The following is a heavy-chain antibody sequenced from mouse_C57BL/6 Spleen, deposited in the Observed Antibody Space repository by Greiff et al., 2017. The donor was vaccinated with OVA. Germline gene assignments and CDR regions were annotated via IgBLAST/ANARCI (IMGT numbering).Heavy chain of an antibody. CDR2: IYPRDGST. Sequence: VQLQQSGPELVKPGASVKLSCKASGYTFTSYDINWVKQRPGQGLEWIGCIYPRDGSTKYNEKFKGKATLTVDTSSSTAYMELHSLTSEDSAVYFCARNWDGDYFDYWGQGTTLTVSS. D-gene: IGHD4-1*01. CDR3: ARNWDGDYFDY. CDR1: GYTFTSYD. V-gene: IGHV1-85*01. J-gene: IGHJ2*01.